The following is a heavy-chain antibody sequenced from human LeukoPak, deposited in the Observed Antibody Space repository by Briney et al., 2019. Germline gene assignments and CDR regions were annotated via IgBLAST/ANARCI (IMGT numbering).Heavy chain of an antibody. Sequence: SETLSLTCTVSGRSISSGNYYWSWIRQPAGKGLEWIGRIYTTESTDYNPSLKSRVTILLDTPNNQFSLTLSSVTAADTAVYYCARALPGGAFDIWGQGTMVTVSS. CDR2: IYTTEST. V-gene: IGHV4-61*02. D-gene: IGHD6-25*01. CDR1: GRSISSGNYY. CDR3: ARALPGGAFDI. J-gene: IGHJ3*02.